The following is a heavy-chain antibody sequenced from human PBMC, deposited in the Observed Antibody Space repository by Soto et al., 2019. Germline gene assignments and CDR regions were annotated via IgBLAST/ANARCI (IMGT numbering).Heavy chain of an antibody. J-gene: IGHJ4*01. V-gene: IGHV3-11*04. CDR2: ISSSGTTI. CDR3: ARDLRYCTRTSGYPNHAILKRYFFYH. Sequence: QVQLVESGGGLVKPGGSLRLSCAASEFSFSDYYMNWIRQAPGKGLEWVSDISSSGTTIYYTDSVKGRYTIPRDNAKNSLHLQMNGLRAEETAVYYCARDLRYCTRTSGYPNHAILKRYFFYHWCHRTQASVSS. CDR1: EFSFSDYY. D-gene: IGHD2-2*01.